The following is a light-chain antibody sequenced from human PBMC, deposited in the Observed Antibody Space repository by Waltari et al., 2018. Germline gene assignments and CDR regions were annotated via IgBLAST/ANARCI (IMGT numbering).Light chain of an antibody. CDR1: SSDVGGYNY. J-gene: IGLJ2*01. Sequence: QSALTQPASVSGSPGQSITISCTGTSSDVGGYNYLPWYQPQPGKAPKLIIYEVSNRPSGVSNRFSGSKSGNTASLTISGLQAEDEGDYYCTSYTSSSISHVLFGGGTKLSVL. CDR2: EVS. CDR3: TSYTSSSISHVL. V-gene: IGLV2-14*01.